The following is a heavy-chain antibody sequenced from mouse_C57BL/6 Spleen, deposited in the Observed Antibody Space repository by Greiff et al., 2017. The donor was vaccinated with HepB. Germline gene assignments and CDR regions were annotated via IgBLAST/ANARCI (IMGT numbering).Heavy chain of an antibody. Sequence: EVNLVESGGGLVKPGGSLKLSCAASGFTFSDYGMHWVRQAPEKGLEWVAYISSGSSTIYYADTVKGRFTISRDNAKNTLFLQMTSLRSEDTAMYYCARGDYYGIPFAYWGQGTLVTVSA. D-gene: IGHD1-1*01. V-gene: IGHV5-17*01. CDR2: ISSGSSTI. CDR3: ARGDYYGIPFAY. J-gene: IGHJ3*01. CDR1: GFTFSDYG.